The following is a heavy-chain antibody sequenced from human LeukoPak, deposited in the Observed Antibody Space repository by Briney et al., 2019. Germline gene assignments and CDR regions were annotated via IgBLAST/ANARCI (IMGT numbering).Heavy chain of an antibody. J-gene: IGHJ4*02. Sequence: SGTLSLTCAVSGGSLSSSNWWSWVRQPPGKGLEWIGEIYHSGSTNYNPSLKSRVTISVDKSKNQFSLKPSSVAAADTAVYYCARRSLDDYVWGSYRPLYFDYWGQGTLVTVSS. CDR3: ARRSLDDYVWGSYRPLYFDY. V-gene: IGHV4-4*02. D-gene: IGHD3-16*02. CDR1: GGSLSSSNW. CDR2: IYHSGST.